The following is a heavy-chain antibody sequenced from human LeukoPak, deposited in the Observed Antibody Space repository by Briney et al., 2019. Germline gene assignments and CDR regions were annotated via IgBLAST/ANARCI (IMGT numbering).Heavy chain of an antibody. CDR1: GYSFTSYW. J-gene: IGHJ3*02. D-gene: IGHD6-6*01. CDR2: IYPGDSDT. Sequence: GESLKISCKGSGYSFTSYWIGWVRQLPGKGLEWMGIIYPGDSDTRYSPSFQGQVTISADKSISTAYLQWSSLKASDTAMYYCARRFGSSPKKAAFDIWGQGTMVTVSS. CDR3: ARRFGSSPKKAAFDI. V-gene: IGHV5-51*01.